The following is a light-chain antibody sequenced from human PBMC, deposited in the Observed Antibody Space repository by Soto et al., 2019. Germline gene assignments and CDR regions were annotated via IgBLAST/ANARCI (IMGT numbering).Light chain of an antibody. V-gene: IGLV3-1*01. J-gene: IGLJ2*01. CDR1: KLGDKY. Sequence: SYELTQPPSVSVSPGQTASITCSGDKLGDKYACWYQQKAGQSPVLVIYEDSKRPSGIPERFSGSSSGNTATLTISGTQAMDEADYYCQAWDSSHVVFGGGTKLTVL. CDR2: EDS. CDR3: QAWDSSHVV.